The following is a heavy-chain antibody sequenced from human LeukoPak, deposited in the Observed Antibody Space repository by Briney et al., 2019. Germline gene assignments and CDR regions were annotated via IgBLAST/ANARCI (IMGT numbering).Heavy chain of an antibody. CDR3: ARDRPPGGYYMDV. J-gene: IGHJ6*03. Sequence: GGSLRLSCAASGFTFSSYSMNWVRQAPGKGLEWVSSISSSSYIYYADSVKGRFTISRDNAKNSLYLQMNSLRAEDTAVYYCARDRPPGGYYMDVWGKGTTVTVSS. CDR2: ISSSSYI. CDR1: GFTFSSYS. D-gene: IGHD3-10*01. V-gene: IGHV3-21*01.